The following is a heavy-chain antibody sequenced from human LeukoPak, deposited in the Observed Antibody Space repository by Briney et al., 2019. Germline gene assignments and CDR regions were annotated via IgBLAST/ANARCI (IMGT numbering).Heavy chain of an antibody. CDR2: IYYSGST. CDR1: GGSISSYY. D-gene: IGHD3-10*01. Sequence: PSETLSLTCTVSGGSISSYYWSWIRQPPGKGLEWIGYIYYSGSTNYNPSLKSRVTISVDTSKNQFSLKLSSVTAADTAVYYCARVVGYYYGSGKNWFDPWGQGTLVTVSS. V-gene: IGHV4-59*01. CDR3: ARVVGYYYGSGKNWFDP. J-gene: IGHJ5*02.